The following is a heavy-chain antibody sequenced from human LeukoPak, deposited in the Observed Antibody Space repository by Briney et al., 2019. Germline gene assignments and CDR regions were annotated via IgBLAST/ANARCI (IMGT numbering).Heavy chain of an antibody. J-gene: IGHJ4*02. CDR3: ARGGMTPDY. CDR2: INHSGST. CDR1: GGSFSGYY. V-gene: IGHV4-34*01. Sequence: SETLSLTCAVYGGSFSGYYWSWIRRPPGKGLEWIGEINHSGSTNYNPSLKSRVTISVDTSKNQFSLKLSSVTAADTAVYYCARGGMTPDYWGQGTLVTVSS. D-gene: IGHD2-15*01.